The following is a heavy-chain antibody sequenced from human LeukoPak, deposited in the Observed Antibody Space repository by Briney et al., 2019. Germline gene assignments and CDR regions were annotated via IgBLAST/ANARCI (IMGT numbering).Heavy chain of an antibody. J-gene: IGHJ4*02. Sequence: QSGGSLRLSCAASGFTLSNAWMSWVRQTPGKGLEWVAVISYDASNKYYADSVKGRFTISRDNSKNTLCLQMNSLRAEDTAVYYCAKSHGYSYGFDYWGQGTLVTVSS. CDR1: GFTLSNAW. D-gene: IGHD5-18*01. CDR2: ISYDASNK. V-gene: IGHV3-30*18. CDR3: AKSHGYSYGFDY.